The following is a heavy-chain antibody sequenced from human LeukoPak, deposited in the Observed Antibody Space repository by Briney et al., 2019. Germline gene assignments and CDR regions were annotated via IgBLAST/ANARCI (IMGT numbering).Heavy chain of an antibody. J-gene: IGHJ5*02. CDR1: GYTFIDYY. Sequence: ASVKVSCKASGYTFIDYYMHWVRQAPGQGLEWMGIINPSGGSTSYAQKFQGRVTMTRDTSTSTVYMELSSLRSEDTAVYYCSRGPTIRGRWFDPWGQGTLVTVSS. D-gene: IGHD5-12*01. CDR2: INPSGGST. V-gene: IGHV1-46*03. CDR3: SRGPTIRGRWFDP.